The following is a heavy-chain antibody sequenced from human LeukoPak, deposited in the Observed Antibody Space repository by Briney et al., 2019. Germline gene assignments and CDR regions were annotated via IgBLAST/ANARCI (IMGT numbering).Heavy chain of an antibody. CDR3: ARLTYTTSWNDFDY. CDR2: INSDGSST. V-gene: IGHV3-74*01. J-gene: IGHJ4*02. D-gene: IGHD6-13*01. Sequence: GGSLRLSCAASGFTFSSYWMHWVRQAPGKGLVWVSRINSDGSSTSYADSVKGRFTISRDNAKNTLYLQMNSLRAEDTAVYYCARLTYTTSWNDFDYWGQGTLVTVSS. CDR1: GFTFSSYW.